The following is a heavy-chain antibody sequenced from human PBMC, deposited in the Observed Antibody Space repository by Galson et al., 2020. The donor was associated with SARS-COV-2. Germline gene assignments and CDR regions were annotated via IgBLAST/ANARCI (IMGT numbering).Heavy chain of an antibody. CDR2: MYYTGIT. V-gene: IGHV4-39*07. D-gene: IGHD3-3*01. Sequence: SETLSLTCTVSGDSITSRSSYWGWIRQPPGEGLEWIVSMYYTGITYYNPSLKSRVTISGDTSRNQFSLKLSSVTAADTAVYYCARASTIFGVVIDAFDIWGQGTMVTVSS. J-gene: IGHJ3*02. CDR3: ARASTIFGVVIDAFDI. CDR1: GDSITSRSSY.